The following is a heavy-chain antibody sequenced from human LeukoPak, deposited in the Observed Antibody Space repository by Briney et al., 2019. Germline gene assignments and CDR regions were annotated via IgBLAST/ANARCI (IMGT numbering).Heavy chain of an antibody. CDR3: ARDGSKWELPIDY. CDR1: GGSISSGSYY. D-gene: IGHD1-26*01. Sequence: SETLSLTCTVSGGSISSGSYYWSWIRQPAGKGLEWIGRIYTSGSTNYNPSLKSRVTISVDTSKNQFSLKLSSVTAADTAVYYCARDGSKWELPIDYWGQGTLVTVSS. J-gene: IGHJ4*02. CDR2: IYTSGST. V-gene: IGHV4-61*02.